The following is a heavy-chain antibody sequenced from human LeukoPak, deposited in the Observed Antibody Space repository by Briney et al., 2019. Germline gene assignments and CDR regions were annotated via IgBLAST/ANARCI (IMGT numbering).Heavy chain of an antibody. Sequence: GGSLRLSCAASGFTFSSYSMNWVRQAPGKGLEWVSSISSSSSYIYYADSVKGRFTISRDNAKNSLYLQMNSLKTEDTAVYYCTTGLQSNDAFDIWGQGTMVTVSS. J-gene: IGHJ3*02. D-gene: IGHD4-11*01. V-gene: IGHV3-21*03. CDR3: TTGLQSNDAFDI. CDR2: ISSSSSYI. CDR1: GFTFSSYS.